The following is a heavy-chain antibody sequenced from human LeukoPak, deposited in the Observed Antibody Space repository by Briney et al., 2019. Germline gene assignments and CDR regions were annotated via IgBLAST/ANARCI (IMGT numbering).Heavy chain of an antibody. CDR1: GFSFSSSV. CDR2: IWYDGSNE. J-gene: IGHJ3*01. CDR3: AREISMFVNAFDL. Sequence: GGSLRLSCAASGFSFSSSVMHWVRQAPGKGLEWVAVIWYDGSNEYYADSVKGRFTISRDNSKNTLHLQMNSLRVEDTSVYYCAREISMFVNAFDLWGQGKLVAVSS. D-gene: IGHD3-10*02. V-gene: IGHV3-33*01.